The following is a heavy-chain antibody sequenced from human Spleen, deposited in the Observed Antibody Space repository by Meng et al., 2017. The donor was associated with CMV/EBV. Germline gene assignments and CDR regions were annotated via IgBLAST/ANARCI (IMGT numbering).Heavy chain of an antibody. CDR3: ARKRGMGISAVGIFFAGKSYFDS. J-gene: IGHJ4*02. CDR2: INQSGGT. CDR1: GGSFSGYY. V-gene: IGHV4-34*01. Sequence: SQTLSLTCAVYGGSFSGYYWSWIRQSPGKGLEWIGEINQSGGTNHNPSLKSRVSLSVDTSKNQFSLKLSSVTAADTAVYYCARKRGMGISAVGIFFAGKSYFDSWGQGTLVTVSS. D-gene: IGHD6-13*01.